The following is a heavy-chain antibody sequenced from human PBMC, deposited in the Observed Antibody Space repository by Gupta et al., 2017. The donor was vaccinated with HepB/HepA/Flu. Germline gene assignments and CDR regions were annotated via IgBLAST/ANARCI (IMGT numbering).Heavy chain of an antibody. Sequence: EVQLVESGGGLVQPGGSLRLSCAASGFTFSSYEMHWVRQAPGKGLEWVSYISSSGSTIYYADSVKGRFTISRDNAKNALYLQMNSLRAEDTAVYYCARDLRIQLGQGDTGEPLAEIYYYYGMDVWGQGTTVTVSS. J-gene: IGHJ6*02. V-gene: IGHV3-48*03. CDR2: ISSSGSTI. CDR3: ARDLRIQLGQGDTGEPLAEIYYYYGMDV. D-gene: IGHD5-18*01. CDR1: GFTFSSYE.